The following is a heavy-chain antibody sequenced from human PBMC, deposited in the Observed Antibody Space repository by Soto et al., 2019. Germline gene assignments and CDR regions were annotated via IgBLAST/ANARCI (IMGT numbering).Heavy chain of an antibody. D-gene: IGHD6-13*01. CDR1: GITFDAYG. CDR3: ARGRVVRSTWSYYFDY. J-gene: IGHJ4*02. Sequence: EVQLVESGGSVVRPGGSLRLSCAVSGITFDAYGMNWVRQVPGKGLEWVSSIDWDGERTEYADSVKGRFTVSRDNAENPVYLQRNSRRAGDTALYHCARGRVVRSTWSYYFDYWGQGTLVTVSS. V-gene: IGHV3-20*01. CDR2: IDWDGERT.